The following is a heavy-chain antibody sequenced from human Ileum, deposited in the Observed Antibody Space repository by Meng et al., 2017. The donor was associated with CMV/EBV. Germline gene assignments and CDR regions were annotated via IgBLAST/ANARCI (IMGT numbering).Heavy chain of an antibody. CDR1: GFTFSSYW. D-gene: IGHD2-15*01. V-gene: IGHV3-74*01. CDR3: ARDAFYCSGGSCYSNYYYGMDV. Sequence: GESLKISCAASGFTFSSYWMHWVCQAPGKGLVWVSRINSDGSSTSYADSVKGRFTISRDNAKNTLYLQMNSLRAEDTAVYYCARDAFYCSGGSCYSNYYYGMDVWGQGTTVTVSS. CDR2: INSDGSST. J-gene: IGHJ6*02.